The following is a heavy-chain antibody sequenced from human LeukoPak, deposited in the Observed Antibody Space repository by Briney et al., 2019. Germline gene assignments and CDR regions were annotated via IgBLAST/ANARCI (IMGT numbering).Heavy chain of an antibody. CDR2: ISGSGGST. CDR3: ARGSVAADTSRDYYYYMDV. CDR1: GFTFSSYG. D-gene: IGHD6-25*01. V-gene: IGHV3-23*01. J-gene: IGHJ6*03. Sequence: GGSLRLSCAASGFTFSSYGMSWVRQAPGKGLEWVSAISGSGGSTYYADSVKGRFTISRDNAKNTLDLQMNSLRTDDTAVYYCARGSVAADTSRDYYYYMDVWGKGTTVTVSS.